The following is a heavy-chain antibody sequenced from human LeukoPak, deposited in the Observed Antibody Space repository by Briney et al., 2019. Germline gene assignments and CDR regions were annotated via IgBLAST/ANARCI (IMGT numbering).Heavy chain of an antibody. Sequence: GGSLRLSCVGSGFTFSDYYMTWIRQAPGGGLEWLSCISSSGNKINSAESVKDRFTISRDNAKNSLSLEMSSLRAEDSAAYSCAGGAYCRTISCYGVLNWFDTWGQGTLVTVSS. CDR2: ISSSGNKI. D-gene: IGHD2-2*01. V-gene: IGHV3-11*01. CDR1: GFTFSDYY. CDR3: AGGAYCRTISCYGVLNWFDT. J-gene: IGHJ5*02.